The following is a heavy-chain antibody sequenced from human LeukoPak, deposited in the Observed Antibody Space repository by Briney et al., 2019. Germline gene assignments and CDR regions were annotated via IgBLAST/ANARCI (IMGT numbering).Heavy chain of an antibody. CDR3: ATDRLRYFDWLSST. CDR2: IIPIFGTA. J-gene: IGHJ5*02. CDR1: GGTFSSYA. D-gene: IGHD3-9*01. V-gene: IGHV1-69*13. Sequence: SVKVSCKASGGTFSSYAISWVRQAPGQGLEWMGGIIPIFGTANYAQKFQGRVTITADESTSTAYMELSSLRSEDTAVYYCATDRLRYFDWLSSTWGQGTLVTVSS.